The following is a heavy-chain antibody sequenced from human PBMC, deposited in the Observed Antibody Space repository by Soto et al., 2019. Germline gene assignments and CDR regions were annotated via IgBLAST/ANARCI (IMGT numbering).Heavy chain of an antibody. V-gene: IGHV3-48*03. D-gene: IGHD3-3*01. CDR2: ITRGGHII. CDR1: GFTFSNYE. CDR3: ASVWSGFSGGQS. Sequence: EVQLVESGGGLVQPGGSLRLSCAASGFTFSNYEMIWVRQAPGEGLECLSYITRGGHIIHYADSVKGRFTISRDNAKTSLYLQMNSLRADDSAVYYCASVWSGFSGGQSWGQGTLVTVSS. J-gene: IGHJ5*02.